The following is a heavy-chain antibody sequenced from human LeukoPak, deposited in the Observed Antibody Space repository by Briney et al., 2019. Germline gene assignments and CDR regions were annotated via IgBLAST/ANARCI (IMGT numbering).Heavy chain of an antibody. J-gene: IGHJ4*02. CDR3: ARFYGSGSYRDS. CDR2: INPNSGGT. D-gene: IGHD3-10*01. V-gene: IGHV1-2*02. Sequence: ASVRVSCKASGYTFTDYFMHWVRQAPGQGLEWMGWINPNSGGTNYAQKFQGRITMTRDTSISTAYMELSRLTSDDTAVYFCARFYGSGSYRDSWGQGTLVTVSS. CDR1: GYTFTDYF.